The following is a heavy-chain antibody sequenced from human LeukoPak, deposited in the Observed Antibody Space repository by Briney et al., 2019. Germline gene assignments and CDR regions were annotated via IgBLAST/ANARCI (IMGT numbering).Heavy chain of an antibody. CDR2: INPNSGGT. J-gene: IGHJ4*02. D-gene: IGHD1-20*01. V-gene: IGHV1-2*06. Sequence: ASVKVSCKASGYTFTGYYMHWVRQAPGQGLDWMGRINPNSGGTNYAQKFQGRVTMTRDTSISTAYMELSRLRSDDTAVYYCARPVLKGYDNCGYWGQGTLVTLSS. CDR1: GYTFTGYY. CDR3: ARPVLKGYDNCGY.